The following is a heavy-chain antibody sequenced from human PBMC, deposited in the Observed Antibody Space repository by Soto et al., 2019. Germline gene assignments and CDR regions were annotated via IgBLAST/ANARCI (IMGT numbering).Heavy chain of an antibody. CDR2: IRSKPNSYAT. CDR1: GFIFSDSA. V-gene: IGHV3-73*01. CDR3: TRHEWQRGRVIVNHHYHLAV. Sequence: GGSLRLSCAGSGFIFSDSAVHWVRHASGKGLEWVGRIRSKPNSYATTYAASVKGRFTISRDDSENTAYLEMNSLKTEDTAIYYCTRHEWQRGRVIVNHHYHLAVWGKGTTVTVSS. D-gene: IGHD2-2*01. J-gene: IGHJ6*04.